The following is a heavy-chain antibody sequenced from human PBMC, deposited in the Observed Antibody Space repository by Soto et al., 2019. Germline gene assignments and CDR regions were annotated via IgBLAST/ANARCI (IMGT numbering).Heavy chain of an antibody. D-gene: IGHD3-3*01. V-gene: IGHV3-15*01. Sequence: GGSLRLSCAASGFTFSNAWMSWVRQAPGKGLEWVGRIKSKTDGGTTDYAAPVKGRFTISRDDSKNTLYLQMNSLKTEDTAVYYCTTDWGHFPYYDFWTDHNWFDPWGQGTLVTVSS. CDR1: GFTFSNAW. CDR2: IKSKTDGGTT. J-gene: IGHJ5*02. CDR3: TTDWGHFPYYDFWTDHNWFDP.